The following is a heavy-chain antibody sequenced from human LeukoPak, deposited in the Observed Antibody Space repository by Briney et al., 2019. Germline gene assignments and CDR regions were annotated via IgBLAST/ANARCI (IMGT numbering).Heavy chain of an antibody. V-gene: IGHV1-2*02. CDR2: IKPNNGDT. Sequence: ASVKVSCKASGYSFTHHNVHWVRQAPGQALEWMGWIKPNNGDTKFSQKFQDRVTLTSDTSIDTAYMEMSGLTPDDTAIYYCARVLSAVTSTFDYWGQGTLVTVSS. CDR3: ARVLSAVTSTFDY. J-gene: IGHJ4*02. D-gene: IGHD4-17*01. CDR1: GYSFTHHN.